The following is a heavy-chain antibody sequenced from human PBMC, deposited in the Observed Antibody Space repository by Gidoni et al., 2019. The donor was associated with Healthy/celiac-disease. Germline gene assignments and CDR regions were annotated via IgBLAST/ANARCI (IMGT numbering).Heavy chain of an antibody. CDR3: ARVSRIIVVVPAAPNWFDP. CDR1: GGSFSGYY. J-gene: IGHJ5*02. Sequence: QVQLQQWGAGLLKPSETLSLTCAVYGGSFSGYYWSWIRQPPGKGLEWIGEINHSGSTNYNPSLKSRVTISVDTSKNQFSLKLSSVTAADTAVYYCARVSRIIVVVPAAPNWFDPWGQGTLVTVSS. V-gene: IGHV4-34*01. D-gene: IGHD2-2*01. CDR2: INHSGST.